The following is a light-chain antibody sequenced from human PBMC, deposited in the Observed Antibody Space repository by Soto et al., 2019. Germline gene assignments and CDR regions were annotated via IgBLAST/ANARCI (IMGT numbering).Light chain of an antibody. J-gene: IGKJ4*01. Sequence: DIQMTQSPSSLSASVGDRVTLTCRASQSISSYLNWYQQKPGKAPKLLIYAASTLQSGVPSRFSGSGSGTDFTLTISSLQPEDVATYYCQKCKVAPFTFGGGTKVDI. CDR3: QKCKVAPFT. V-gene: IGKV1-27*01. CDR1: QSISSY. CDR2: AAS.